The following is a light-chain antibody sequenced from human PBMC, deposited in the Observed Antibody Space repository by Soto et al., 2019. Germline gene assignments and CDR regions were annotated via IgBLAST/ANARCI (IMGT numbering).Light chain of an antibody. CDR2: GAS. Sequence: EIVMTQSPATLSVSPGERATLSCRASQSVSSNLAWFQQRPGQAPRLLIYGASTRATGIPARVSGSGSGTEFTLTIDSLQSEDVAIYFCQQYNNWLPLTFGGGTKVEIK. V-gene: IGKV3D-15*01. CDR3: QQYNNWLPLT. J-gene: IGKJ4*01. CDR1: QSVSSN.